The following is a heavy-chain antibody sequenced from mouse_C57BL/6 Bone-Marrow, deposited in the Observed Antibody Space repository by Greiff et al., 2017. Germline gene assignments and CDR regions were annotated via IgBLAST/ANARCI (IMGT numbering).Heavy chain of an antibody. CDR1: GYAFSSSW. CDR3: ARSGGTVYAMDY. J-gene: IGHJ4*01. D-gene: IGHD1-1*01. V-gene: IGHV1-82*01. CDR2: IYPGDGDT. Sequence: VQLQQSGPELVKPGASVKISCKASGYAFSSSWMNWVKQRPGKGLEWIGRIYPGDGDTNYNGKFKGKGTLTADKSSSTAYMQLSSLTSEDSAVYFCARSGGTVYAMDYWGQGTSVTVSS.